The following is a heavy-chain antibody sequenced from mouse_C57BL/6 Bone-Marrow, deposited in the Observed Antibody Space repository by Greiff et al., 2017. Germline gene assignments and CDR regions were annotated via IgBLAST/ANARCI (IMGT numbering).Heavy chain of an antibody. CDR3: ERNDGYYVWAMDY. J-gene: IGHJ4*01. Sequence: QVQLKQPGAELVKPGASVKMSCKASGYTFTSYWITWVKQRPGQGLEWIGDIYPGSGSTNYNEKFKSKATLTVDTSSSTAYMQLSSLTSEDSAVYYCERNDGYYVWAMDYWGQGTSVTVSS. D-gene: IGHD2-3*01. CDR2: IYPGSGST. V-gene: IGHV1-55*01. CDR1: GYTFTSYW.